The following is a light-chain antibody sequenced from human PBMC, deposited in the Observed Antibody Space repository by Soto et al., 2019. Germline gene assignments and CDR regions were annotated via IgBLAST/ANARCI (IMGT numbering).Light chain of an antibody. Sequence: AVMTQSPLSLPVTLGQSASIACESSQSLMYRDGNTYLNWFHQRPGQSPRRLIYKVYNRDSGVAPRFSSSGSVTDFTREISGVEAEDVGVYYCMQATHWPYTFCQGTKLAIK. CDR1: QSLMYRDGNTY. J-gene: IGKJ2*01. CDR3: MQATHWPYT. CDR2: KVY. V-gene: IGKV2-30*01.